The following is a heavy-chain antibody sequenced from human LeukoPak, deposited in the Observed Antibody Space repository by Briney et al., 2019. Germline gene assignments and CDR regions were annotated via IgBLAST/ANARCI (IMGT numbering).Heavy chain of an antibody. D-gene: IGHD4-11*01. Sequence: ASVKVSCKASGYTFTSYAMNWVRQAPGQGLEWMGWINTNTGNPTYAQGFTGRFVFSLDISVSTAYLQISSLKAEDTAVYYCAREETTLDAFDIWGQGTMVTVSS. CDR1: GYTFTSYA. J-gene: IGHJ3*02. V-gene: IGHV7-4-1*02. CDR2: INTNTGNP. CDR3: AREETTLDAFDI.